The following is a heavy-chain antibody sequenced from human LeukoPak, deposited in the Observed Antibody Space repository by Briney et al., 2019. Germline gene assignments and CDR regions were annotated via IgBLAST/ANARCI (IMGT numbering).Heavy chain of an antibody. V-gene: IGHV3-9*01. D-gene: IGHD6-19*01. J-gene: IGHJ4*02. CDR1: GCTFDDYA. Sequence: GGSLRLSCAASGCTFDDYAMHWVRKAPGKGLEWVSGISWNSGSIGYADSVEGRFTISRDNAKNSLYLQMNSLRAEDTALYYCAKAYSGWYQYYFDYWGQGTLVTVSS. CDR3: AKAYSGWYQYYFDY. CDR2: ISWNSGSI.